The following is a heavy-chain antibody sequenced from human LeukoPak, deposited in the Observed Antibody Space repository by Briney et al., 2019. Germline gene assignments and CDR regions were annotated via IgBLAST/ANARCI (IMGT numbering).Heavy chain of an antibody. CDR2: IKQDGSEK. CDR3: AREPRRFGD. V-gene: IGHV3-7*01. D-gene: IGHD3-10*01. J-gene: IGHJ4*02. CDR1: GFTFRSYW. Sequence: GGSLRLFCAASGFTFRSYWMSWVRQAPGKGLEWVANIKQDGSEKYYVDSVKGRFTISRDNAKNSLYLQMNSLRAEDTAVYYCAREPRRFGDWGQGTLVTVSS.